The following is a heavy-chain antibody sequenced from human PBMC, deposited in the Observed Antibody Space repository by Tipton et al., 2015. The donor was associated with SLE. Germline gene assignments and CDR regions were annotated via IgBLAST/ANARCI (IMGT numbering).Heavy chain of an antibody. D-gene: IGHD2-2*01. Sequence: TLSLTCTVSGGSISSGSHYWSWIRQPAGKGLEWIGRIYTSGSTNYNPSLKSRVTISGDTSKNQFSLKLSSVTAADTAMYYCAREGWGSAMWFDPWGQGTLVTVSS. CDR2: IYTSGST. J-gene: IGHJ5*02. V-gene: IGHV4-61*02. CDR3: AREGWGSAMWFDP. CDR1: GGSISSGSHY.